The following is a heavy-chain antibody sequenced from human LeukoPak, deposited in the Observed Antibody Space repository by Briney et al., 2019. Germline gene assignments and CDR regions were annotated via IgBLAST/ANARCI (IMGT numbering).Heavy chain of an antibody. CDR2: IYASGNT. Sequence: SETLSLTCTVSGGSVSSASYYWTWIRQPPGKELEWIGYIYASGNTNYNPSLKSRVTISVDTSKNQFSLKLSSVTAADTAVYYCARDPPVAGTSWGQGTLVTVSS. J-gene: IGHJ4*02. V-gene: IGHV4-61*01. CDR3: ARDPPVAGTS. CDR1: GGSVSSASYY. D-gene: IGHD6-19*01.